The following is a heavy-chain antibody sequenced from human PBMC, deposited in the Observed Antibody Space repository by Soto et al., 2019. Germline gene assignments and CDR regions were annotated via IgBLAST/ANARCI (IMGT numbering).Heavy chain of an antibody. D-gene: IGHD2-2*02. CDR1: GFTFSSYA. J-gene: IGHJ4*02. Sequence: PGGSLRLSCAAPGFTFSSYAMSWVRQAPGKGLEWVSAISGSGGSTYYADSVKGRFTISRDNSKNTLYLQMNSLRAEDTAVYYCAKGWSCSSTSCYIFDYWGQGTLVTVS. CDR2: ISGSGGST. V-gene: IGHV3-23*01. CDR3: AKGWSCSSTSCYIFDY.